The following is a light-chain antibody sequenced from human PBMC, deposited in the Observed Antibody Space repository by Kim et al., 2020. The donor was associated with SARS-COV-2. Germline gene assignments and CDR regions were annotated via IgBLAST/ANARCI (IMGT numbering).Light chain of an antibody. CDR2: DAS. CDR3: HQYNDWPPGDT. V-gene: IGKV3-15*01. CDR1: HSVSTN. Sequence: PGERATLACRASHSVSTNLAWYQQKPGQAPRLLIYDASTRATDIPTRFSGSGSGTEFTLTISSLRSEDFAIYYCHQYNDWPPGDTFGQGTKLEI. J-gene: IGKJ2*01.